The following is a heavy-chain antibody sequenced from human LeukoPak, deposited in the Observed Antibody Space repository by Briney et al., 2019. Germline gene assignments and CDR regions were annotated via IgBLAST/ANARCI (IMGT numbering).Heavy chain of an antibody. Sequence: ASVKVSCKASGYTFTSYGISWVRQAPGQGLEWMGWINPNSGGTNYAQKFQGRVTMTRDTSISTAYMELSRLRSDDTAVYYCARATYNWNYGYWGQGTLVTVSS. CDR1: GYTFTSYG. CDR3: ARATYNWNYGY. D-gene: IGHD1-7*01. J-gene: IGHJ4*02. CDR2: INPNSGGT. V-gene: IGHV1-2*02.